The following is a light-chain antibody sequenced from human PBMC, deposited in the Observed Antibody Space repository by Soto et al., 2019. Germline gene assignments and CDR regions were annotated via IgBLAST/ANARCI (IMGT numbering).Light chain of an antibody. Sequence: QSVLTQPPSVSAAPRQRVTISCSGSSSNIGNNAVNWYQQVPGKAPKLLIHFDDRVASGISDRFSGSKSGTSASLAISGLQSEDEADYYCASWDGSLNGQVFGGGTKVTVL. J-gene: IGLJ3*02. CDR1: SSNIGNNA. CDR3: ASWDGSLNGQV. V-gene: IGLV1-36*01. CDR2: FDD.